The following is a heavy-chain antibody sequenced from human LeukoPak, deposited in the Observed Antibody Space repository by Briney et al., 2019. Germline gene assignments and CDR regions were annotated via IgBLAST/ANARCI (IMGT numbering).Heavy chain of an antibody. CDR2: LSDGGGYT. J-gene: IGHJ4*02. CDR1: RFTFSTYA. CDR3: ATAYSTTWSFSDF. D-gene: IGHD6-13*01. Sequence: GGSLRLSCAASRFTFSTYAMSWVRQAPGKGLEWLSGLSDGGGYTYYADSVKGRFTISRDNAKNTLYLQMNSLRAEDTAIYYCATAYSTTWSFSDFWGQGTLVTVSS. V-gene: IGHV3-23*01.